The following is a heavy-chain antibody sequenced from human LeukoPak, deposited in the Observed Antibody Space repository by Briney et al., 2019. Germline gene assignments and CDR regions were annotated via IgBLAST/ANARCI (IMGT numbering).Heavy chain of an antibody. CDR3: ARGVDTAIVSGGYNFFDP. CDR1: NDSINTYS. J-gene: IGHJ5*02. Sequence: PSETLSLTCTVSNDSINTYSRNWIRQPAGKGLEWIGRIYTTGTTDYNPSLKSRVTMSVDTSKNHFSLKMTSITAADTAVYYCARGVDTAIVSGGYNFFDPWGQGILVTVSS. D-gene: IGHD5-18*01. CDR2: IYTTGTT. V-gene: IGHV4-4*07.